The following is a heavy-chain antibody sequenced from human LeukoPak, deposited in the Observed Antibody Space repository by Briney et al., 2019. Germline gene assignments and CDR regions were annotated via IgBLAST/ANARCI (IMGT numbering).Heavy chain of an antibody. J-gene: IGHJ6*03. V-gene: IGHV4-39*07. CDR1: GGSISSSSYY. CDR3: ARVTFGGNYYYYYMDV. D-gene: IGHD3-16*01. Sequence: SETLSLTCTVSGGSISSSSYYWGWIRQPPGKGLEWIGSIYYSGSTYYNPSLKSRVTISVDTSKNQFSLKLSSVTAADTAVYYCARVTFGGNYYYYYMDVWGKGTTVTVSS. CDR2: IYYSGST.